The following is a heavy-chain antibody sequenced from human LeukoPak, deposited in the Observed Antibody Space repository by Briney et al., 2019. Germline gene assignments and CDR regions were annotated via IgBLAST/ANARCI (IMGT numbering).Heavy chain of an antibody. J-gene: IGHJ4*02. CDR1: GFTFSSYG. CDR2: ISYDGSNK. D-gene: IGHD3-10*01. Sequence: QPGRSLRLSCAASGFTFSSYGMHWVRQAPGKGLEWVAVISYDGSNKYYADSVKGRFTISRDNSKNTLYLQMNSLRAEDTAVYYCAKDSGMCGSGSYCLVDYWGQGTLVTVSS. CDR3: AKDSGMCGSGSYCLVDY. V-gene: IGHV3-30*18.